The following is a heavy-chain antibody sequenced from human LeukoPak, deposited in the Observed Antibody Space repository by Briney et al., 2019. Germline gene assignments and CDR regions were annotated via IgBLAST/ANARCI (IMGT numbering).Heavy chain of an antibody. CDR1: GFTVSRNY. CDR2: IYSGGST. Sequence: GGSLRLSCAASGFTVSRNYMSWVRQAPGKGLEWVSVIYSGGSTYYADSVKGRFTISRDNSKNTLYLPMNSLRAEDTAVYYCASTAVSAAMRGAVFDYWGRGALVTVSS. CDR3: ASTAVSAAMRGAVFDY. J-gene: IGHJ4*02. D-gene: IGHD2-2*01. V-gene: IGHV3-53*01.